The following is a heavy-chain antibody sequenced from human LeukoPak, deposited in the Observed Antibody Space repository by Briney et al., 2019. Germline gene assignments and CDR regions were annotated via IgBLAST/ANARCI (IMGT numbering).Heavy chain of an antibody. CDR1: GFTFSSVS. CDR2: ISSRSSTI. J-gene: IGHJ4*02. Sequence: PGGSLRLSCAASGFTFSSVSMNWVSQAPGKGLEWVSYISSRSSTIYYADSVKGRFTISRDNAKNSLYLQMNSLRDEDTAVYYCARPTNWWGYFDYWGQGTLVTVSS. CDR3: ARPTNWWGYFDY. D-gene: IGHD2-8*02. V-gene: IGHV3-48*02.